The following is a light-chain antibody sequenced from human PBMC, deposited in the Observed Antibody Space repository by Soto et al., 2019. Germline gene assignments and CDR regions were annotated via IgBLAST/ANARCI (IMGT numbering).Light chain of an antibody. Sequence: DIQMTQSPSTLSASVGDKVAITCRASQSFNTWLAWYQRKPGKAPNLLIYKASSLASGVPSRFSGSGSGTEFTLTISSLQPDHLATYYCQQYNSFPWTFGQGTKVDIK. CDR3: QQYNSFPWT. CDR1: QSFNTW. J-gene: IGKJ1*01. CDR2: KAS. V-gene: IGKV1-5*03.